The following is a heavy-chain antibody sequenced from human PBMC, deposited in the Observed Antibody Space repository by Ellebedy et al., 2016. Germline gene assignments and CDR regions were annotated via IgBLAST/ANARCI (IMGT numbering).Heavy chain of an antibody. CDR1: DYTFTNYG. J-gene: IGHJ3*01. D-gene: IGHD5-12*01. CDR3: ARDRGYSVDTFDA. Sequence: ASVKVSCKASDYTFTNYGVSWVRQAPGQGLEWMGWVSGYDDDTNYAQKFQGRVTMTKATSTSTVYLELRRLTSDDTAVYYCARDRGYSVDTFDAWGQGTMVTVSS. CDR2: VSGYDDDT. V-gene: IGHV1-18*04.